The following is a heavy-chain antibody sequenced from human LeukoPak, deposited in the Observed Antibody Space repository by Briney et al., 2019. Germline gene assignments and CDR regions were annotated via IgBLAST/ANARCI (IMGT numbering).Heavy chain of an antibody. CDR2: IKQDGSEK. CDR3: ARWLRELSGFYYYYYMDV. V-gene: IGHV3-7*01. CDR1: GFTFSSYA. Sequence: PGGSLRLSCAASGFTFSSYAMSWVRQAPGKGLEWVANIKQDGSEKYYVDSVKGRFTISRDNAKNSLYLQMNSLRAEDTAVYYCARWLRELSGFYYYYYMDVWGKGTTVTVSS. J-gene: IGHJ6*03. D-gene: IGHD3-16*02.